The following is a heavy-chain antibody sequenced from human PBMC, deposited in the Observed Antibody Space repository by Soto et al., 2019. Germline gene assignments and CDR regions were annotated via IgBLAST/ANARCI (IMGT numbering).Heavy chain of an antibody. CDR1: GGSISSSNW. CDR3: ARAHCSGGSCYSVQHWFDP. D-gene: IGHD2-15*01. V-gene: IGHV4-4*02. CDR2: MYHSGST. Sequence: QVQLQESGPGLVKPSGTLSLTCAVSGGSISSSNWWSWVRQPPGKGLEWIGEMYHSGSTNHNPSLQRGVTRSVDKSKNQFSLKLSSVTAADTAVYYCARAHCSGGSCYSVQHWFDPWGQGTLVTVSS. J-gene: IGHJ5*02.